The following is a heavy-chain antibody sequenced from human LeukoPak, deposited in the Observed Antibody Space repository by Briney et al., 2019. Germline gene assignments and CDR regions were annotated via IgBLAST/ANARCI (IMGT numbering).Heavy chain of an antibody. D-gene: IGHD3-22*01. J-gene: IGHJ3*02. CDR3: ARTMIVPLPGDAFDI. CDR2: INPNSGGT. Sequence: VASVKVSCKASGYTFTGYYMHWVRQAPGQGLEWMERINPNSGGTNYAQKFQGRVTMTRDTSISTAYMELSRLRSDDTAVYYCARTMIVPLPGDAFDIWGQGTMVTVSS. CDR1: GYTFTGYY. V-gene: IGHV1-2*06.